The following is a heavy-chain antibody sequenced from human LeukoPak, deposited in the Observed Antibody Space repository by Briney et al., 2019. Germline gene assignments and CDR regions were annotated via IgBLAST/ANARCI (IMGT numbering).Heavy chain of an antibody. CDR3: ARAEGRYCSSTSCYTFDY. Sequence: PSETLSLTCTVSGGSISSYYWSWIRQPPGKGLEWIGYIYYSGSTNYNPSLKSRVTISVGTSKNQFSLKLSSVTAADTAVYYCARAEGRYCSSTSCYTFDYWGQGTLVTVSS. J-gene: IGHJ4*02. CDR1: GGSISSYY. D-gene: IGHD2-2*02. CDR2: IYYSGST. V-gene: IGHV4-59*01.